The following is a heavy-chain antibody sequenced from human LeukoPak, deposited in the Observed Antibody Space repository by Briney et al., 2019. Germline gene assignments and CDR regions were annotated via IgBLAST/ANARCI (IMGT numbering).Heavy chain of an antibody. D-gene: IGHD3-22*01. V-gene: IGHV3-30*18. J-gene: IGHJ4*02. CDR3: AKDARHYYDSSGSAGRGIDY. CDR2: LSYDGSNK. CDR1: GFTFSSYG. Sequence: GGSLRLSCAASGFTFSSYGMHWVRQAPGKGLEWVAVLSYDGSNKYYADSVKGRFTISRDNSKNTLYLQMNSLRAEDTAVYYCAKDARHYYDSSGSAGRGIDYWGQGTLVTVSS.